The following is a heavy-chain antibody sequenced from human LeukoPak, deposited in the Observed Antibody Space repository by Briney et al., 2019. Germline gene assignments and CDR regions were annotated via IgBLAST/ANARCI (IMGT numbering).Heavy chain of an antibody. Sequence: GASVKVSCKASGYIFTSYYMHWVRQAPGQGLEWMGIINPSSGSTSYAQKFQDRVKMTRDTSRSTVYMELSSLRSEDTAVYYCARRAGDHYYFDYWGLGTLVTVSS. CDR1: GYIFTSYY. CDR2: INPSSGST. D-gene: IGHD7-27*01. V-gene: IGHV1-46*01. J-gene: IGHJ4*02. CDR3: ARRAGDHYYFDY.